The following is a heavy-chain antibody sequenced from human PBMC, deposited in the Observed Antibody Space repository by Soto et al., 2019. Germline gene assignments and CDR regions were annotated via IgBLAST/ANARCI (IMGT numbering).Heavy chain of an antibody. D-gene: IGHD1-1*01. CDR3: ARETGTISNYYYYYYMDV. V-gene: IGHV1-18*01. CDR1: GYTFTSYG. Sequence: ASVKVSCKASGYTFTSYGISWVRQAPGQGLEWMGWISPYNAKTNYAQKVQGRVTLTTDTSTSTAYMELRSLRSDDTAVYYCARETGTISNYYYYYYMDVWGKGTTVTVSS. J-gene: IGHJ6*03. CDR2: ISPYNAKT.